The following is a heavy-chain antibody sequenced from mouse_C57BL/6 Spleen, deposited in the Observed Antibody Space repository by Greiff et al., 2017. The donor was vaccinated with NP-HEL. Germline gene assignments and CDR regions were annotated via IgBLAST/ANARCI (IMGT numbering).Heavy chain of an antibody. D-gene: IGHD1-1*01. CDR3: AREGLLRGTDWYFDV. V-gene: IGHV1-39*01. Sequence: EVKLQESGPELVKPGASVKISCKASGYSFTDYNMNWVKQSNGKSLEWIGVINPNYGTTSYNQKFKGKATLTVDQSSSTAYMQLNSLTSEDSAVYYCAREGLLRGTDWYFDVWGTGTTVTVSS. CDR2: INPNYGTT. CDR1: GYSFTDYN. J-gene: IGHJ1*03.